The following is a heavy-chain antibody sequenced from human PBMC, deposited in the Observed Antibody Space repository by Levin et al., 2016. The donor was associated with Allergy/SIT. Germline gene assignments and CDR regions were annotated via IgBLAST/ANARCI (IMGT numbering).Heavy chain of an antibody. V-gene: IGHV1-2*02. Sequence: WVRQAPGQGLEWMGWINPNSGGTNYAQKFQGRVTMTRDTSISTAYMELSRLRSDDTAVYYCARNSGYYDSRASLMSWFGWFDPWGQGTLVTVSS. CDR3: ARNSGYYDSRASLMSWFGWFDP. D-gene: IGHD3-22*01. J-gene: IGHJ5*02. CDR2: INPNSGGT.